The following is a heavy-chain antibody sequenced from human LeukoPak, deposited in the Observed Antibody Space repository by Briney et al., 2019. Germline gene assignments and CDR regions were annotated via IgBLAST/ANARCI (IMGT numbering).Heavy chain of an antibody. CDR3: AREDGYCSGGNCYSYFDS. Sequence: GGSLRLSCAASGFTFSHFWMSWVRQAPGKGLEWVAYIRKTGSETYYVDSVKGRFTITRDNTRNSLFLQMYSLRAEDTAVYFCAREDGYCSGGNCYSYFDSWGQGTLVTVSS. CDR2: IRKTGSET. J-gene: IGHJ4*02. CDR1: GFTFSHFW. D-gene: IGHD2-15*01. V-gene: IGHV3-7*01.